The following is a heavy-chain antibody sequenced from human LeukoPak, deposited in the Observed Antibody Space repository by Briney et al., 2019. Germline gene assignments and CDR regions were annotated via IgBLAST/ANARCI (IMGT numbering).Heavy chain of an antibody. V-gene: IGHV3-48*03. J-gene: IGHJ4*02. Sequence: GGSLRLSCAASGFTFSSYEMNWVRQAPGKGLEWVSYVSSSGSTIYYADSVKGRFTISRDNAKNSLYLQMNSLRAEDTAVYYCAPLSYGLGYWGQGTLVTVSS. CDR1: GFTFSSYE. D-gene: IGHD5-18*01. CDR2: VSSSGSTI. CDR3: APLSYGLGY.